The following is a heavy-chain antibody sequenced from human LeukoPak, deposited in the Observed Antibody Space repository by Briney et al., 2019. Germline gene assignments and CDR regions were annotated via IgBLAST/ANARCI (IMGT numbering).Heavy chain of an antibody. J-gene: IGHJ4*02. CDR1: GGSISSSNW. V-gene: IGHV4-4*02. CDR2: IYHSGST. D-gene: IGHD5-18*01. CDR3: ARAGGYGLIDY. Sequence: SGTLSLTCAVSGGSISSSNWWSWVRQPPGKGLEWIGEIYHSGSTNYNPSLKSRVTISLDTSKNQFSLKVGSMTAADTAVYYCARAGGYGLIDYWGQGTMVTVSS.